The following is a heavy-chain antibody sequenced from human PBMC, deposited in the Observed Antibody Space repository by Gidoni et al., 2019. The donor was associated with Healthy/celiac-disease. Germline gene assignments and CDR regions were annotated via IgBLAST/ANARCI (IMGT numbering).Heavy chain of an antibody. V-gene: IGHV4-31*03. J-gene: IGHJ6*02. Sequence: QVPLQESGPRPPKPAQTLSPSCTVSAGSISSGGYYWRWSSQHPGKGMAWIGYIYYSGSTYYNPSFKSRDTISVETSKNQLSLKLRAVTGGETAVYYCERDSRSGMDVWGQGTTVTVSS. CDR3: ERDSRSGMDV. CDR2: IYYSGST. CDR1: AGSISSGGYY.